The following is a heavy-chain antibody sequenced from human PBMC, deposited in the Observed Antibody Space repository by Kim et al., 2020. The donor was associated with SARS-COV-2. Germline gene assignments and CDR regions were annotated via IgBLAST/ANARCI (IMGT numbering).Heavy chain of an antibody. CDR3: LRGSVNYYRGFGDI. CDR2: LNPSTGDT. V-gene: IGHV1-46*01. CDR1: GYIFTNYY. D-gene: IGHD3-10*01. J-gene: IGHJ3*02. Sequence: ASVKVSCKASGYIFTNYYIHWVRQAPGQGLEWVGILNPSTGDTNYAQRFPGRVTMTRDTSTSTDYMDLSSLRSDDTALYFCLRGSVNYYRGFGDILGQWT.